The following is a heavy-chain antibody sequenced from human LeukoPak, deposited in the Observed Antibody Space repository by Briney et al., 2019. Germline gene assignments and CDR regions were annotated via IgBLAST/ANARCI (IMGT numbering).Heavy chain of an antibody. CDR3: ARRVTGTTFGFWFDP. V-gene: IGHV1-8*01. J-gene: IGHJ5*02. CDR2: MNPNSGNT. CDR1: GYTFTSYD. Sequence: ASVKVSCKASGYTFTSYDINWVRQATGQGLEWMGWMNPNSGNTGYAQKFQGRVTITADKSTSTAYMELSSLRSEDTAVYYCARRVTGTTFGFWFDPWGQGTLVTVSS. D-gene: IGHD1-7*01.